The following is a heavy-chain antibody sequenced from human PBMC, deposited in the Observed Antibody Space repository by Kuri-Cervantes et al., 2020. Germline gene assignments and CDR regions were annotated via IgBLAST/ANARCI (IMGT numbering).Heavy chain of an antibody. CDR3: ASPLRSHRGPYYYGMDV. Sequence: GSLRLSCAVYGGSFSGYYWSWIRQPPEKGLEWIGEINHSGSTNYNPSLKSRVTISVDTSKNQFSLKLSSVTAADTAVYYCASPLRSHRGPYYYGMDVWGQGTTVTVSS. V-gene: IGHV4-34*01. CDR2: INHSGST. CDR1: GGSFSGYY. D-gene: IGHD3-3*01. J-gene: IGHJ6*02.